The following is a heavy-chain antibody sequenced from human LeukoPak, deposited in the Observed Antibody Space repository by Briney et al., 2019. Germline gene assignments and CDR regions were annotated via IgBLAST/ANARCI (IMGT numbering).Heavy chain of an antibody. Sequence: GGSLRLSCAASGFTFSSYAMHWVRQAPGKGLEWVAVISYDGSNKYYADSVKGRFTISRDNSKNTLYLQMNSLRAEDTAVYYCARDGGVLLWFGEYWGQGTLVTVSS. CDR2: ISYDGSNK. CDR3: ARDGGVLLWFGEY. V-gene: IGHV3-30*04. D-gene: IGHD3-10*01. J-gene: IGHJ4*02. CDR1: GFTFSSYA.